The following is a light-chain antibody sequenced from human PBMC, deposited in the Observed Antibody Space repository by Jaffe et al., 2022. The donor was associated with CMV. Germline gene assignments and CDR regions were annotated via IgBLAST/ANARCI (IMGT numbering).Light chain of an antibody. CDR3: QQYISYPYT. CDR2: KAS. V-gene: IGKV1-5*03. J-gene: IGKJ2*01. Sequence: DIQMTQSPSTLSASVGDRVTITCRASQSIRSWLAWYQQKPGKAPNLLIYKASTLERGVPSRFSGSGSGTEFTLTISSLQPDDFATYYCQQYISYPYTFGQGTKLQIK. CDR1: QSIRSW.